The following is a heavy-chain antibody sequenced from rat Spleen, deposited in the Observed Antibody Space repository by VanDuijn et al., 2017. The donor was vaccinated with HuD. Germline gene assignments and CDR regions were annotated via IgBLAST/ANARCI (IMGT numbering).Heavy chain of an antibody. Sequence: QVQLMESGPGLVQPSETLSLTCTVSGFSVTSYNVHWVRQPPGKGLEWMGAMWKGGSADYNSALKSRLTISRDTSKSQVLLKMNSLQTEDTATYYCARDPGLLRTIWGYCDYWGQGVMVTVSS. D-gene: IGHD1-6*01. V-gene: IGHV2-45*01. CDR2: MWKGGSA. CDR1: GFSVTSYN. CDR3: ARDPGLLRTIWGYCDY. J-gene: IGHJ2*01.